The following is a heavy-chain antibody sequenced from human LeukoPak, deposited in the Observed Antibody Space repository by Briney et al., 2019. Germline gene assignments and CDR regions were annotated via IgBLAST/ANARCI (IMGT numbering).Heavy chain of an antibody. Sequence: GGSLRLSCGASGFNFNSYSTNWVRRAPGKGLEWVASILGSGSEMFYADSVKGRFTISRDNAENSLYLHMNSLRVEDTAVYYCAKVQSDIVGAVFFSFDVWGQGTMVSVSS. V-gene: IGHV3-21*06. CDR3: AKVQSDIVGAVFFSFDV. J-gene: IGHJ3*01. CDR1: GFNFNSYS. D-gene: IGHD1-26*01. CDR2: ILGSGSEM.